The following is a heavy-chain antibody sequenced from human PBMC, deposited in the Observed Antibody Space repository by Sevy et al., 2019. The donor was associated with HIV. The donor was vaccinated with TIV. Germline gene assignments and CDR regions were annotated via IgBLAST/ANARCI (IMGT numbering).Heavy chain of an antibody. V-gene: IGHV3-7*01. D-gene: IGHD3-10*01. CDR3: ARATMDNWFDP. J-gene: IGHJ5*02. CDR2: IKQDGSEK. Sequence: GSLRLSCAASGFTFSSYWMSWVRQAPGKGLEWVANIKQDGSEKYYVDSVKGRFTISRDNAKDSLYLQMNSLRAEDTAVYYCARATMDNWFDPWGQGTLVTVSS. CDR1: GFTFSSYW.